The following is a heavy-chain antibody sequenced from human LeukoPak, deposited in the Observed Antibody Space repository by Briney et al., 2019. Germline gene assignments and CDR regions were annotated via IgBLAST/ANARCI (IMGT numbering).Heavy chain of an antibody. CDR2: ISSSSSYI. J-gene: IGHJ4*02. Sequence: GGSLRLSCAAPGFTFSSYSMNWVRQAPGKGLEWVSSISSSSSYIYYADSVKGRFTISRDNAKNSLYLQMKSLRAEDTAVYYCARDPSMTTAFDYWGQGTLVTVSS. CDR3: ARDPSMTTAFDY. D-gene: IGHD4-17*01. CDR1: GFTFSSYS. V-gene: IGHV3-21*01.